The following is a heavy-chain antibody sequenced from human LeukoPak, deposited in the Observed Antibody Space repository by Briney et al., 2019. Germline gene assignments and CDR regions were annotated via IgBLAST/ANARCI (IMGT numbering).Heavy chain of an antibody. CDR1: GFTVSAYA. CDR2: IYDDNT. Sequence: AGGSLRLSCAASGFTVSAYAVAWVRQAPGKGLEWVSTIYDDNTYYADSVKGRFAISTDNSKNTLYLQMNSLRVEDTAVYFCAARKVRGVWFYLDYWGQGTLVTVSS. D-gene: IGHD3-10*01. V-gene: IGHV3-23*01. CDR3: AARKVRGVWFYLDY. J-gene: IGHJ4*02.